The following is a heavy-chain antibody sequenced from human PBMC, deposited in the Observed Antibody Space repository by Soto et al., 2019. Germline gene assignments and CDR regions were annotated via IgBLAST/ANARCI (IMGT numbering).Heavy chain of an antibody. CDR1: GGSISSYY. Sequence: NPSETLSLTCTVSGGSISSYYWSWIRQPPGKGLEWIGYIYYSGSTNYNPSLKSRVTISVDTSKNQFSLKLSSVTAADTAVYYCAGDLGLWFGSNWLDPWGQRTSVPVSS. CDR2: IYYSGST. J-gene: IGHJ5*02. D-gene: IGHD3-10*01. V-gene: IGHV4-59*01. CDR3: AGDLGLWFGSNWLDP.